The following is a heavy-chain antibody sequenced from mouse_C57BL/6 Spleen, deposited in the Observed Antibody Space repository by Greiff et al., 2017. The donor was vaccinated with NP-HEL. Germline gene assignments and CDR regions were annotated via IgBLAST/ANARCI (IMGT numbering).Heavy chain of an antibody. Sequence: VKLMESGAELARPGASVKLSCKASGYTFTSYGISWVKQRTGQGLEWIGEIYPRNGNTYYNEKFKGKATLTADKSSSTAYMELRSLTSEDSAVYFCARSPLPYSNYETFDYWGQGTTLTVSS. CDR1: GYTFTSYG. V-gene: IGHV1-81*01. J-gene: IGHJ2*01. CDR3: ARSPLPYSNYETFDY. D-gene: IGHD2-5*01. CDR2: IYPRNGNT.